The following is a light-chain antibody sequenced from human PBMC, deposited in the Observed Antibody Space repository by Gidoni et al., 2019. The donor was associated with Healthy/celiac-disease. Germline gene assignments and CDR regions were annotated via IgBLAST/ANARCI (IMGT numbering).Light chain of an antibody. CDR3: HQYCSSPPVT. J-gene: IGKJ2*01. Sequence: EIVLTQSPGTLSSSPGERATLSCSASQSVSSSYLAWYQLTPGQPPWLLIYGASSTATGIPYRFSGSGSGTDFTLSISRLEPEYFSVYYCHQYCSSPPVTFGQXTKLEIK. CDR1: QSVSSSY. V-gene: IGKV3-20*01. CDR2: GAS.